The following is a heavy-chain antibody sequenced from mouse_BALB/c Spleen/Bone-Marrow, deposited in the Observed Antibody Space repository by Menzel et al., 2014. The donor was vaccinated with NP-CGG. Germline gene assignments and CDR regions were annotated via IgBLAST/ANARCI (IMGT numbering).Heavy chain of an antibody. Sequence: VQLVESGPGLVAPSQSPSITCTVSGFSLTGYGVNWVRQPPGKGLEWLGMIWGDGSTDYNSALKSRLSISKDNSKSQVFLKMHSLQSDDTARYYCARRGDYGAWFAYWGQGTLVTVSA. CDR2: IWGDGST. CDR3: ARRGDYGAWFAY. J-gene: IGHJ3*01. CDR1: GFSLTGYG. D-gene: IGHD1-1*01. V-gene: IGHV2-6-7*01.